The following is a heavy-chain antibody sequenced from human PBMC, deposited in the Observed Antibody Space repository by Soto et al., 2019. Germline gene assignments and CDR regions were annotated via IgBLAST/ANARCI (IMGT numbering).Heavy chain of an antibody. CDR3: ARAMQMVINPSLYVLVG. D-gene: IGHD3-22*01. V-gene: IGHV1-2*02. Sequence: ASVKVSCKASGYTFNRYYMHWVRQAPGPGLQWMGWISPHTGSTRYAPNFRGRVTMTRDTSVSTVYMELSGLTSDDTAVYYCARAMQMVINPSLYVLVGWAEGTTASVPS. CDR1: GYTFNRYY. J-gene: IGHJ6*04. CDR2: ISPHTGST.